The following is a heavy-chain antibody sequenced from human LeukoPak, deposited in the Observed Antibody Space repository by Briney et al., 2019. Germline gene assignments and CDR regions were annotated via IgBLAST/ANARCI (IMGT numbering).Heavy chain of an antibody. V-gene: IGHV3-48*03. CDR1: GFTFSNYE. CDR2: IITCGTTI. D-gene: IGHD2-2*01. Sequence: PGGSLRLSCAASGFTFSNYEMNWVRQAPGKGLEWVSYIITCGTTIYYADTVKGRFNISRDNATNSLYRQMNSLRAEDTAVYYCARQRYQRDGFDIWGQGTMVTVSS. J-gene: IGHJ3*02. CDR3: ARQRYQRDGFDI.